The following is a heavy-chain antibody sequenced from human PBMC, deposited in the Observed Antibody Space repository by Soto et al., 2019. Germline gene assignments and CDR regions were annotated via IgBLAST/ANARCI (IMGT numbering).Heavy chain of an antibody. CDR1: GGSFSGYY. J-gene: IGHJ6*02. CDR2: INHSGST. CDR3: ARGSDIVVVTAINYSYYGMDV. V-gene: IGHV4-34*01. Sequence: KSSETLSLTCAVYGGSFSGYYWSWIRQPPGKGLEWIGEINHSGSTNYNPSLKSRVTISVDTSKNQFSLKLSSVTAADTAVYYCARGSDIVVVTAINYSYYGMDVWGQGTTVTVSS. D-gene: IGHD2-21*02.